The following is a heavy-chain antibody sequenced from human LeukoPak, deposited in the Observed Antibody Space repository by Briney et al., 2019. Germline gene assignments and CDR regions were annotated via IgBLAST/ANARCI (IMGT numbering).Heavy chain of an antibody. CDR1: GGSFSGYY. CDR2: INPSGST. D-gene: IGHD3-3*01. Sequence: SETLSLTCGVYGGSFSGYYWNWIRQSPGKGLEWIGEINPSGSTKYNPSLKSRVTISVDKSKNQFSLKLSSVTAADTAVYYCARDFYSVFDYWGQGTLVTVSS. V-gene: IGHV4-34*01. CDR3: ARDFYSVFDY. J-gene: IGHJ4*02.